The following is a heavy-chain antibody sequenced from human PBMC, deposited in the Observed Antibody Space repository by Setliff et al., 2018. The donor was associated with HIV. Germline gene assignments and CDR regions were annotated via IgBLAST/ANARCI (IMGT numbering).Heavy chain of an antibody. J-gene: IGHJ6*03. D-gene: IGHD6-13*01. V-gene: IGHV4-38-2*02. CDR2: MYDSETT. Sequence: SETLSLTCIVSGYSVSSGYYWGWIRQPPGKGLQWIGAMYDSETTYYNPSLKSRLTISVDTSKNQVSLRLSSVTAADTGVYYCARHKDPPGSRWIFFYYYMDLWGEGTTVTVSS. CDR3: ARHKDPPGSRWIFFYYYMDL. CDR1: GYSVSSGYY.